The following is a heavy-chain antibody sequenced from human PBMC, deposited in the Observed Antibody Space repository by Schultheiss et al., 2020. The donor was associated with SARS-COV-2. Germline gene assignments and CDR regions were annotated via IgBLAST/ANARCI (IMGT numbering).Heavy chain of an antibody. Sequence: GGSLRLSCAASGFTFSDYYMTWIRQAPGKGLEWVSYISSSGSAMYYSDSVMGRFTISRDNAKNSLYLQMNSLRAEDTAVYYCARDPSDYGGNPFDYWGQGTLVTVSS. CDR3: ARDPSDYGGNPFDY. CDR1: GFTFSDYY. V-gene: IGHV3-11*01. D-gene: IGHD4-23*01. CDR2: ISSSGSAM. J-gene: IGHJ4*02.